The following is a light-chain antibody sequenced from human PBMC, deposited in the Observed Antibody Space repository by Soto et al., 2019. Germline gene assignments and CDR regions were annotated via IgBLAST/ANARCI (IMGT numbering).Light chain of an antibody. CDR1: QSVSSSY. V-gene: IGKV3-20*01. CDR3: QQYGSRWT. CDR2: GAS. J-gene: IGKJ1*01. Sequence: EIVLTQSPGTLSLSPGERATLSCRASQSVSSSYLAWYQQKPGQAPRLLSYGASSRATGIPDRFSGSGSGTDFTLTISRLEPEDFAVYYCQQYGSRWTFGQGTKVEIK.